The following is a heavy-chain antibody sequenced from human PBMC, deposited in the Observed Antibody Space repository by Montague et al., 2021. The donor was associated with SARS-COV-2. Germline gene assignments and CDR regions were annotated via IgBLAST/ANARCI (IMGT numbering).Heavy chain of an antibody. V-gene: IGHV3-53*01. CDR3: ARGGVGATWAFDI. Sequence: SLRLSCAASGFTVNSNDMSWVRQAPGKGLEWVARIYSGGDTTYAVSVRDRFTIASDTYKNTLYLQMNSMRVEDTAVFYCARGGVGATWAFDIWGQGTMVTVSS. D-gene: IGHD1-26*01. J-gene: IGHJ3*02. CDR2: IYSGGDT. CDR1: GFTVNSND.